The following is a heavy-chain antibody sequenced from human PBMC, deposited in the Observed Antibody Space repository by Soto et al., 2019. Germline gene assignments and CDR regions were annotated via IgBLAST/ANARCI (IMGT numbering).Heavy chain of an antibody. J-gene: IGHJ5*02. D-gene: IGHD3-22*01. CDR1: GGTFSDYG. CDR3: ARGWDHYDSSGLRTWFDP. Sequence: QVQLVQSGAEVKKPGSSVKVSCKASGGTFSDYGINWVRHGQAPGQGLEWMGGFIPIFGTPNYAQKFQGSVTITADESTSTAYMELSSLRSEDTAVYYCARGWDHYDSSGLRTWFDPWGQGTLVTVSS. CDR2: FIPIFGTP. V-gene: IGHV1-69*01.